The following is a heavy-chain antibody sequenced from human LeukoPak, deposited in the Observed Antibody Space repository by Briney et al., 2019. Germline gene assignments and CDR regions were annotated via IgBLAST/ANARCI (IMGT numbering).Heavy chain of an antibody. J-gene: IGHJ4*02. Sequence: GSLRLSCAASGFNFDTYAMGWVRQAPGKGLGWVSSVSGSTGDTFYADSVQGRFTISRDNSRSTLYLQMNSLRVEDTAFYHCVCDWGLDYWGQGTLVTVSS. CDR1: GFNFDTYA. CDR2: VSGSTGDT. CDR3: VCDWGLDY. D-gene: IGHD3-16*01. V-gene: IGHV3-23*01.